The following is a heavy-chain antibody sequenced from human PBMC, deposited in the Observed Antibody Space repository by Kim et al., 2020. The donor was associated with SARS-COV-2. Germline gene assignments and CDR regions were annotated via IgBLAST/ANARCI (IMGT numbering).Heavy chain of an antibody. Sequence: GGSLRLSCAASGFTFSSYWYHWVRQAPGKGLVWVSRINSDGSSTSYADSVKGQFTISRDNAKNTLYLQMNSLRAEDTAVYYCARVFYSSSSRYYYYGMDVWGQGTTVTVSS. CDR2: INSDGSST. CDR1: GFTFSSYW. D-gene: IGHD6-6*01. J-gene: IGHJ6*02. CDR3: ARVFYSSSSRYYYYGMDV. V-gene: IGHV3-74*01.